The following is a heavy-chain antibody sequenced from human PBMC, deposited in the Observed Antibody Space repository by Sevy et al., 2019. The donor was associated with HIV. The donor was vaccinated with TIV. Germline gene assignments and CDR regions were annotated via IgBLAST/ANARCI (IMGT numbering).Heavy chain of an antibody. CDR1: GFTFSSYA. CDR3: ASRTYYYDSSGYYRDY. CDR2: ISGSGGST. Sequence: GGSLRLSCAASGFTFSSYAMSWVRQAPGKGLEWVSAISGSGGSTYYADSVKGRFTISRDNSKNTRYLQMNSLRAEDTAVYYCASRTYYYDSSGYYRDYWGQGTLVTVSS. D-gene: IGHD3-22*01. J-gene: IGHJ4*02. V-gene: IGHV3-23*01.